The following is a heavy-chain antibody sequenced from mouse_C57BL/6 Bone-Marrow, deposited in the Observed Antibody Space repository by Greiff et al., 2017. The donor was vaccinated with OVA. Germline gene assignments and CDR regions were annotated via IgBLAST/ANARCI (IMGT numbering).Heavy chain of an antibody. CDR1: GYSITSGYY. J-gene: IGHJ4*01. Sequence: ESGPGLVKPSQSLSLTCSVTGYSITSGYYWNWIRQFPGNKLEWMGYISYDGSNNYNPSLKNRISITRDTSKNQFFLKLNSVTTEDTATYYCAREGRDYYGSSYAMDYWGQGTSVTVSS. D-gene: IGHD1-1*01. V-gene: IGHV3-6*01. CDR3: AREGRDYYGSSYAMDY. CDR2: ISYDGSN.